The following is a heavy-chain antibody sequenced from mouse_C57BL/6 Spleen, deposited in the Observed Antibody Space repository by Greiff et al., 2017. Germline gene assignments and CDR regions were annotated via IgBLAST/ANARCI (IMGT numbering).Heavy chain of an antibody. CDR1: GYTFTSYD. Sequence: QVQLQQSGPELVKPGASVKLSCKASGYTFTSYDINWVKQRPGQGLEWIGWIYHRDGSTKYNEKFKGKATLTVDTSSSTAYMELHSLTSEDSAVYFCARSIYYGSSPFAYWGQGTLVTVSA. D-gene: IGHD1-1*01. J-gene: IGHJ3*01. CDR2: IYHRDGST. V-gene: IGHV1-85*01. CDR3: ARSIYYGSSPFAY.